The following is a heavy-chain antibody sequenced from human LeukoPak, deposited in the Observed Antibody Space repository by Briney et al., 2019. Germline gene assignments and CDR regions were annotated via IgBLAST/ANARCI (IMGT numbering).Heavy chain of an antibody. CDR2: IVVGSGNT. D-gene: IGHD5-12*01. CDR3: AAGGDIVASLDY. Sequence: SVKVSCKASGFTFTSSAVQWVRQARGQRLEWIGWIVVGSGNTNYAQKFQERVTITRDMSTSTAYMELSSLRSEDTAVYYCAAGGDIVASLDYWGQGTLVTVSS. CDR1: GFTFTSSA. V-gene: IGHV1-58*01. J-gene: IGHJ4*02.